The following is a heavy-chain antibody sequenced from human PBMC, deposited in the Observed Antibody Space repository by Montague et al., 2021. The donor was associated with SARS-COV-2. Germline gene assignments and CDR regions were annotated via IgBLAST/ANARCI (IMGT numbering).Heavy chain of an antibody. Sequence: SETLSLTCSVYGESISGCHYIWVRIRQAPGMGLVWIGSIYFTGKTXYQPSLKSPVTISIDTSKYPFALRLSSVTAAGSAVFYCARWGLNNAFDIWGLGTMVTVSS. D-gene: IGHD1/OR15-1a*01. V-gene: IGHV4-39*02. CDR2: IYFTGKT. J-gene: IGHJ3*02. CDR1: GESISGCHYI. CDR3: ARWGLNNAFDI.